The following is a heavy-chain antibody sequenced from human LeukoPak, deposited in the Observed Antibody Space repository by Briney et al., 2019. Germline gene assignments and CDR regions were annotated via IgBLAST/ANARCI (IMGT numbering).Heavy chain of an antibody. V-gene: IGHV3-11*01. D-gene: IGHD3-10*01. Sequence: GGSLRLFCAASGFTFSDYYMSWIRQAPGKGLEWVSYISSSGSTIYYADSVKGRFTISRDNAKNSLYLQMNSLRAEDTAVYYCARRYYYGSGRNGMDVWGQGTTVTVSS. CDR3: ARRYYYGSGRNGMDV. J-gene: IGHJ6*02. CDR1: GFTFSDYY. CDR2: ISSSGSTI.